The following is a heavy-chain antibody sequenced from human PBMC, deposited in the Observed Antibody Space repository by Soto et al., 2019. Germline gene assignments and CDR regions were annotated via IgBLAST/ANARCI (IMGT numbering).Heavy chain of an antibody. CDR2: ISSSSSYI. J-gene: IGHJ4*02. Sequence: EVQLVESGGGLVKPGGSLRLSCAASGFTFSSYSMNWVRQAPGKGLEWVSSISSSSSYIYYTDSVKGRFTISRDNAKNSLYLQMNSLRAEDTAVYYCASKVYCGGDCSGAIDYWGQGTLVTVSS. CDR3: ASKVYCGGDCSGAIDY. V-gene: IGHV3-21*01. D-gene: IGHD2-21*02. CDR1: GFTFSSYS.